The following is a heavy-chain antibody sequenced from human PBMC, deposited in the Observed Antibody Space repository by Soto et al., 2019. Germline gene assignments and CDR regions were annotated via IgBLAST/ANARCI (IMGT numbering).Heavy chain of an antibody. D-gene: IGHD3-22*01. CDR1: GFTFSNAW. J-gene: IGHJ4*01. CDR3: TIYSYIAMIVVRFYN. V-gene: IGHV3-15*07. Sequence: PGGSLRLSCAASGFTFSNAWINWVRQAPGKGLEWVGRIKSKTDGGTTDYAAPVKGRFAISRDDSKNMVYLEMNSLKTEDTAVYYCTIYSYIAMIVVRFYNWGNGSLVTVSA. CDR2: IKSKTDGGTT.